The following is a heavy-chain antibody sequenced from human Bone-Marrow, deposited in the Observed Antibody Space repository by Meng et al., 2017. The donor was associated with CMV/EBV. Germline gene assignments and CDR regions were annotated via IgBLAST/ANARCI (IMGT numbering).Heavy chain of an antibody. J-gene: IGHJ6*02. D-gene: IGHD2-2*01. CDR2: ISAYNGNT. CDR3: ARYCSSTSCYLYYYYGMDV. CDR1: GYTFTSYG. V-gene: IGHV1-18*01. Sequence: ASVKVSCKASGYTFTSYGISWVRQAPGQGLEWMGWISAYNGNTNYAQKLQGRVTMTTDTSTSTAYMELRSLRSDDTAVYYCARYCSSTSCYLYYYYGMDVWGQGTTVTASS.